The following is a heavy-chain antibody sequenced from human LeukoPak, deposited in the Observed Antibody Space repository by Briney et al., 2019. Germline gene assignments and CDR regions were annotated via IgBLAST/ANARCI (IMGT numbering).Heavy chain of an antibody. CDR1: GGSFSGYY. D-gene: IGHD6-13*01. V-gene: IGHV4-34*01. CDR3: ARGPQISSWSRKNYYYYMDV. CDR2: INHSGST. Sequence: SETLSLTCAVYGGSFSGYYWSWIRQPPGKGLEWIGEINHSGSTNYNPSLKSRVTISVDTSKNQFFLKLSSVTAADTAVYYCARGPQISSWSRKNYYYYMDVWGKGTTVTVSS. J-gene: IGHJ6*03.